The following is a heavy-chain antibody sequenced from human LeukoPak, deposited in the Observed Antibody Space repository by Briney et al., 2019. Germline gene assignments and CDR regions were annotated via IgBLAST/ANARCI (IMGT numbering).Heavy chain of an antibody. CDR1: GGSISSYY. J-gene: IGHJ4*02. Sequence: PSETLSLTCTVSGGSISSYYWSWIRQPPGKGLEWIGYIYYSGSTNYNPSLKSRVTISVDTSKNQFSLKLTSVTAADTAVYYCASSRDRIHYAAFDYWGQGILVTVSS. V-gene: IGHV4-59*12. CDR2: IYYSGST. CDR3: ASSRDRIHYAAFDY. D-gene: IGHD4-17*01.